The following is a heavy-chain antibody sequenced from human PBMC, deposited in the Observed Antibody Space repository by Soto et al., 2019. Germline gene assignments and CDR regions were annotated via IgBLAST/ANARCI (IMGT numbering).Heavy chain of an antibody. CDR1: GGTFSSYA. J-gene: IGHJ4*02. V-gene: IGHV1-69*06. Sequence: SVKVSCKASGGTFSSYAISCVRQAPGQGLEWMGGIIPIFGTANYAQKFQGRVTITADKSTSTAYMELSSLRSEDTAVYYCARGYSVVAGTVYFDYWGQGTTVTVSS. CDR3: ARGYSVVAGTVYFDY. D-gene: IGHD6-19*01. CDR2: IIPIFGTA.